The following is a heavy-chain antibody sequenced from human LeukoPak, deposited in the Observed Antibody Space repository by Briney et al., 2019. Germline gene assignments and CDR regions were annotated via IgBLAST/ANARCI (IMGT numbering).Heavy chain of an antibody. CDR3: ARHIDWKFDY. CDR1: GLTFSSHW. J-gene: IGHJ4*02. V-gene: IGHV3-7*01. Sequence: GGSLRLSCAASGLTFSSHWMHWVRQAPGKGLEWVANIKQDGSEEYYVDSLRGRFTISRDNAKNLLFLQMNSLRAEDTAVYYCARHIDWKFDYWGQGTLVTVSS. D-gene: IGHD1-1*01. CDR2: IKQDGSEE.